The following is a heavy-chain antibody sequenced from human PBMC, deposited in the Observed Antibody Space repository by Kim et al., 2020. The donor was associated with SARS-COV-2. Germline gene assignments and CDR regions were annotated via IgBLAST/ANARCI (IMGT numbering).Heavy chain of an antibody. D-gene: IGHD3-10*01. CDR2: IWYDGSNK. CDR1: GFTFSSYG. J-gene: IGHJ4*02. V-gene: IGHV3-33*01. CDR3: ARGGYYDSGSYPY. Sequence: GGSLRLSCAASGFTFSSYGMHWVRQAPGKGLEWVAIIWYDGSNKYYADSVKGRFTISRDNSKNTLYLQMDSLRAEDTAVYYCARGGYYDSGSYPYWGQGT.